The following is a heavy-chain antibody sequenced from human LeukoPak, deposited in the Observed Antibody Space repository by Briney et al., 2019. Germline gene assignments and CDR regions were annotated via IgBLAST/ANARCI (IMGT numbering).Heavy chain of an antibody. V-gene: IGHV3-23*01. Sequence: GGSLRLSCTASGLPFSNYAMSWVRQAPGKGLEWVSSISGSGGSTFSADSVKGRFTISRDNSKNTLYLQMNSLRAEDTAVYYCTKRPSGGDYWGQGTLVTVSS. CDR3: TKRPSGGDY. J-gene: IGHJ4*02. CDR2: ISGSGGST. CDR1: GLPFSNYA. D-gene: IGHD3-10*01.